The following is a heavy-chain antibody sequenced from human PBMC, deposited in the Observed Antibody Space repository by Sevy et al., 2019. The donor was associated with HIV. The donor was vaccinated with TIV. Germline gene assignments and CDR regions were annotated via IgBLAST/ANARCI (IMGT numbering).Heavy chain of an antibody. CDR2: ISSSSSTI. CDR1: GFTFSSYS. D-gene: IGHD3-9*01. V-gene: IGHV3-48*02. CDR3: AGEGVAVGLRYFDWLLFHDAFDI. J-gene: IGHJ3*02. Sequence: GGSLRLSCAASGFTFSSYSMNWVRQAPGKGLEWVSYISSSSSTIYYADSVKGRFTISRDNAKNSLYLQMNSLRDEDKVLNYWAGEGVAVGLRYFDWLLFHDAFDIWGQGTMVTVSS.